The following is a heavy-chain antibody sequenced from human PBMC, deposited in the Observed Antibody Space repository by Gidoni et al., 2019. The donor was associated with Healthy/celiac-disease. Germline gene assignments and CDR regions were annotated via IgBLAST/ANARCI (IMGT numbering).Heavy chain of an antibody. CDR2: IRSKAYGGTT. CDR1: GFTFGDYA. V-gene: IGHV3-49*03. J-gene: IGHJ3*02. D-gene: IGHD2-21*02. CDR3: TREGELAYCGGDCRSDAFDI. Sequence: EVQLVESGGGLVQPGRSLSLSCTASGFTFGDYAMSWFRQAPGKGLEWVGFIRSKAYGGTTEYAASVKGRFTISRDDSKSIAYLQMNSLKTEDTAVYYCTREGELAYCGGDCRSDAFDIWGQGTMVTVSS.